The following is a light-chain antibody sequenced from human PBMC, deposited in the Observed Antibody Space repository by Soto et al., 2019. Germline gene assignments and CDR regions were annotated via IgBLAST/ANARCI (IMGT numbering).Light chain of an antibody. CDR1: SSDVGGYNY. CDR3: NSYAGSNSFV. CDR2: EVN. J-gene: IGLJ1*01. Sequence: QSVVTQPPCASGSPGQSVTISCTGTSSDVGGYNYVSWYQQHPGKAPKLVIFEVNKRPSGVPDRFSGSKSGNTASLTVSGLQTEDEADYYCNSYAGSNSFVFGTGTKVTVL. V-gene: IGLV2-8*01.